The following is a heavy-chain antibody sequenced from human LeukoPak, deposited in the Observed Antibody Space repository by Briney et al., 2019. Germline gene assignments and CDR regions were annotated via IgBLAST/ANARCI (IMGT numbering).Heavy chain of an antibody. CDR2: ISSSSSYI. Sequence: PGGSLRLSCAASGFTFSSYSMNWVRQAPGKGLEWVSSISSSSSYIYYADSVKGRFTISRDNSKNTLYLQMNSLRAEDTAVYYCANRDSDAFDIWGQGTMVTVSS. J-gene: IGHJ3*02. CDR1: GFTFSSYS. D-gene: IGHD3-10*01. V-gene: IGHV3-21*01. CDR3: ANRDSDAFDI.